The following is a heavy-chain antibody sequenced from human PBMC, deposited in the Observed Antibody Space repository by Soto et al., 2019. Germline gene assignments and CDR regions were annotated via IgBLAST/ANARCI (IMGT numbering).Heavy chain of an antibody. D-gene: IGHD3-10*01. V-gene: IGHV1-18*01. CDR3: TREGVSAYYLPGMDV. Sequence: QVQLVQSGAEVKKPGASVKVSCKASGYTFTRSGISWVRQAPGQGLEWMGGISTYNGDTNYAQTFQGRVTMTTDTSTTTVNKVVSILTSDATACYYCTREGVSAYYLPGMDVWGQGTPVTVSS. CDR2: ISTYNGDT. CDR1: GYTFTRSG. J-gene: IGHJ6*02.